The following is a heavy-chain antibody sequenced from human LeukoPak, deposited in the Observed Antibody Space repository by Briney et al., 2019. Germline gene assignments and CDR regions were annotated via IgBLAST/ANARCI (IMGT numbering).Heavy chain of an antibody. D-gene: IGHD3-3*01. Sequence: GASVKVSCKASGYTFTSYDINWVRQATGQGLEWMGWMNPNSGNTGYAQKFQGRVTITRNTSISTAYMELSSLRSEDTAVYYCARGTRISYYDFWSGSQWFDPWGQGTLVTVSS. CDR2: MNPNSGNT. J-gene: IGHJ5*02. CDR3: ARGTRISYYDFWSGSQWFDP. V-gene: IGHV1-8*03. CDR1: GYTFTSYD.